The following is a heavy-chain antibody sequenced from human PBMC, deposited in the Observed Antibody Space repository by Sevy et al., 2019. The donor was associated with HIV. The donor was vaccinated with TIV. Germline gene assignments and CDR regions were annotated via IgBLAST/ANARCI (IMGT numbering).Heavy chain of an antibody. Sequence: GGSLRLSCAASGFTFSYAWMRWVRQAPGKGLEWVGRIKRKSDGGTSDYAAPVEGRFTISRDDSKNILYLQMNSLKIEDTGVYYCTATRPGFVASGPFDPWGPGTLVTVSS. J-gene: IGHJ5*02. CDR2: IKRKSDGGTS. CDR1: GFTFSYAW. CDR3: TATRPGFVASGPFDP. V-gene: IGHV3-15*01. D-gene: IGHD2-15*01.